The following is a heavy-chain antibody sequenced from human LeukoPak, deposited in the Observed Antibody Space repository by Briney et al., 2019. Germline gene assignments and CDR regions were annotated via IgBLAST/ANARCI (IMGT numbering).Heavy chain of an antibody. J-gene: IGHJ6*03. CDR2: ISAYNGNT. V-gene: IGHV1-18*01. CDR3: ASSIASYYYYMDV. CDR1: GYTFTSYG. Sequence: ASVKVSCTASGYTFTSYGISWVRQAPGQGLEWMGWISAYNGNTNYTEKVQGRVTMTTDTSTSTAYMELRSLRSDDTAVYYCASSIASYYYYMDVWGKGTTVTVSS.